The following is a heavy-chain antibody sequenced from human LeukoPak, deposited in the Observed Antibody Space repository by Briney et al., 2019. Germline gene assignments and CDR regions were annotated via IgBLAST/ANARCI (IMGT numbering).Heavy chain of an antibody. CDR2: ISSSSSYI. Sequence: GGSLRLSYAASGFTFSSYSMNWVRQAPGKGLEWVSSISSSSSYIYYADSVKGRYTISRDNAKNSLYLQMNSLRAEDTAVYYCTKGTIWLPFDYWGQGTLVTVSS. V-gene: IGHV3-21*04. CDR1: GFTFSSYS. J-gene: IGHJ4*02. CDR3: TKGTIWLPFDY. D-gene: IGHD5-18*01.